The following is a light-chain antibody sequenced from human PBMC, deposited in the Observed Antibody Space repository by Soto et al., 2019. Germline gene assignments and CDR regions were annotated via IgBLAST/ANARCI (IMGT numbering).Light chain of an antibody. CDR3: SSYTTSNTRQIV. CDR2: DVS. Sequence: QCALTQPASVSGSPGQSITISCTGTSSDVGGYNYVSWYQQHPGKAPKFMIYDVSNRPSGVSNRFSGSKSGNTASLTISGLQAEDEADYYCSSYTTSNTRQIVLGTGTKVTVL. CDR1: SSDVGGYNY. J-gene: IGLJ1*01. V-gene: IGLV2-14*01.